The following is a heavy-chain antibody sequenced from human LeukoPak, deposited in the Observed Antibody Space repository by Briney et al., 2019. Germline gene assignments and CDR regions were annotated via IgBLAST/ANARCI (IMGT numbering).Heavy chain of an antibody. J-gene: IGHJ4*02. Sequence: GGSLRLSCAASGFTFSDHYMDWVRQAPGKGLEWLGRCRNKPTGYTTTYATPVKGRFTISRDDSKNSVYLQMNSLKTEDTALYYCTRSYAGTLCDYWGQGTLVTVSS. CDR2: CRNKPTGYTT. CDR1: GFTFSDHY. D-gene: IGHD2-8*01. V-gene: IGHV3-72*01. CDR3: TRSYAGTLCDY.